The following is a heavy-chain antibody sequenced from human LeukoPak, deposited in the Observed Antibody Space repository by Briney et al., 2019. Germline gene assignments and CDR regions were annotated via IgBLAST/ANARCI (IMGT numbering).Heavy chain of an antibody. V-gene: IGHV1-2*02. D-gene: IGHD6-19*01. J-gene: IGHJ4*02. CDR1: GHTFTGYY. Sequence: ASVKVSCKPSGHTFTGYYLHWVRQAPGQGLEWMGWINPNTGATIYAEKFQGRVTMTRDTSIDTAYTEMRSLRSDDTAVYYCARDRVGSGWPRPWYFEFWGQGTLITVSS. CDR2: INPNTGAT. CDR3: ARDRVGSGWPRPWYFEF.